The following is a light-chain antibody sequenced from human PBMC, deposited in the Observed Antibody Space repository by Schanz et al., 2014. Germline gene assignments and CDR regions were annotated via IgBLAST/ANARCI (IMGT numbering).Light chain of an antibody. CDR1: SSDVGSYGF. CDR2: EAN. Sequence: QSVLTQPASVSGSPGQSITISCTGTSSDVGSYGFVSWYQHYPGKAPKVIIYEANKRPSGVSNRFSASKSGYTASLTISGLQAEDEADYYCCSYADGSTLIFGGGTKLTVL. CDR3: CSYADGSTLI. J-gene: IGLJ2*01. V-gene: IGLV2-23*01.